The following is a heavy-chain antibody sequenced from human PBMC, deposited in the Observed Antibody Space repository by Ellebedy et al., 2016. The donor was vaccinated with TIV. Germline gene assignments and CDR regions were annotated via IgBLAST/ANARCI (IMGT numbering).Heavy chain of an antibody. CDR1: GYKVPNYW. CDR2: IFPADAET. V-gene: IGHV5-51*01. D-gene: IGHD3-10*01. Sequence: GESLKISXKGSGYKVPNYWIGWVRQMPGKGLEWMGIIFPADAETTYSPSFEGQVTISADKSIDAAYLQWSSLKASDTAMYYCASLPYGSGRYGAFEIWGRGTMVTVSS. CDR3: ASLPYGSGRYGAFEI. J-gene: IGHJ3*02.